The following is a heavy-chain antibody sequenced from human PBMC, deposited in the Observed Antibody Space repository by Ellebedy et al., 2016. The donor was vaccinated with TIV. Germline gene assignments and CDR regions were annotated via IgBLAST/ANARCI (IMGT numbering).Heavy chain of an antibody. D-gene: IGHD3-22*01. CDR3: ARSGGYTYGYFDL. CDR1: GGSISSSSYY. Sequence: SETLSLTXTVSGGSISSSSYYWGWIRQPPGKGLEWIGSIYYSGSTYYNPSLKSRVTISIDTSKKQFSLKLSSATAADTAVYYCARSGGYTYGYFDLWGRGTLVTVSS. CDR2: IYYSGST. V-gene: IGHV4-39*07. J-gene: IGHJ2*01.